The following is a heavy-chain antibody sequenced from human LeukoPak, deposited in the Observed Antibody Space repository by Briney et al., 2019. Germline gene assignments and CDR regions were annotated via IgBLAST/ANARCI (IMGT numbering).Heavy chain of an antibody. CDR3: AVTTHYYYYMDV. D-gene: IGHD4-11*01. V-gene: IGHV4-34*08. CDR1: GFTVSTNY. Sequence: PGGSLRLSCAASGFTVSTNYMTWVRQPPGKGLEWIGEINHSGSTNYNPSLKSRVTISVDTSKNQFSLKLSSVTAADTAVYYCAVTTHYYYYMDVWGKGTTVTVSS. J-gene: IGHJ6*03. CDR2: INHSGST.